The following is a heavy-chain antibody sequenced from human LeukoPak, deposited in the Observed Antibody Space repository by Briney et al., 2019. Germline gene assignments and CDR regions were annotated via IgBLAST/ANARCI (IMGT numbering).Heavy chain of an antibody. Sequence: SETLSLTCTVSGGSISSSSYYWGWIRQPPGKGLEWIGSIYYSGSTYYNPSLKSRVTISVDTSKNQFSLKLSSVTAADTAVYYCARAAPSSSWYYYYYMDVWGKGTTVTVSS. D-gene: IGHD6-13*01. CDR2: IYYSGST. J-gene: IGHJ6*03. CDR3: ARAAPSSSWYYYYYMDV. V-gene: IGHV4-39*01. CDR1: GGSISSSSYY.